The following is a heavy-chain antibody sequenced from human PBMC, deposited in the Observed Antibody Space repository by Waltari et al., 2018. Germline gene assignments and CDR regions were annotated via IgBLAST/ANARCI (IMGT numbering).Heavy chain of an antibody. Sequence: QVQLQESGPGLVKPSETLSLTCAVSGYSISSGYYWGWIRQPPGKGLEWIGSIYHSGSTYYNPSLKSRVTISVDTSKNQFSLKLSSVTAADTAVYYCARHLDGDYLYYYYGMDVWGQGTTVTVSS. CDR3: ARHLDGDYLYYYYGMDV. V-gene: IGHV4-38-2*01. CDR2: IYHSGST. J-gene: IGHJ6*02. D-gene: IGHD4-17*01. CDR1: GYSISSGYY.